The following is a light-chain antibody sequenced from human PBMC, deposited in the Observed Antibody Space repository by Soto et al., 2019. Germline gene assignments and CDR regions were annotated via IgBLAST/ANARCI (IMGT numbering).Light chain of an antibody. V-gene: IGKV1-39*01. J-gene: IGKJ1*01. CDR2: AAS. CDR1: QSVNTW. Sequence: IQLTQYPSSLSASVGDRVTISCRASQSVNTWLAWYQKKPGKAPKLLIYAASSLQSGVPSRFSGSGSGTDFTLTISSLQPEDFATYYCQQSYSTPPTFGQGTKVDI. CDR3: QQSYSTPPT.